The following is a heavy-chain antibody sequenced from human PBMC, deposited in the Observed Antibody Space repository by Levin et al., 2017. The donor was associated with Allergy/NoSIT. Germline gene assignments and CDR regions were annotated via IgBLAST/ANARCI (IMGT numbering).Heavy chain of an antibody. Sequence: RAGGSLRLSCAASGFTFSSYAMHWVRQAPGKGLEWVAVISYDGSNKYYADSVKGRFTISRDNSKNTLYLQMNSLRAEDTAVYYCARGSDVRYGDYSPFDYWGQGTLVTVSS. CDR1: GFTFSSYA. J-gene: IGHJ4*02. D-gene: IGHD4-17*01. CDR2: ISYDGSNK. V-gene: IGHV3-30-3*01. CDR3: ARGSDVRYGDYSPFDY.